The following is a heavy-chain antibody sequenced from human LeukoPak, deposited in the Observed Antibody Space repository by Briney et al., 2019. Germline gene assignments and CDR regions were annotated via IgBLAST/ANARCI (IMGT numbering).Heavy chain of an antibody. CDR2: IYYSGTT. J-gene: IGHJ4*02. D-gene: IGHD1-1*01. V-gene: IGHV4-39*01. CDR3: ARRSTKENGFDF. CDR1: GGSISSSSYY. Sequence: SETLSLTCTVSGGSISSSSYYWGWIRQPPGEGLAWIGSIYYSGTTYYNPSLGSRVTISLDTSKNQFSLKLTSVTAADTAVYYCARRSTKENGFDFWGQGTLVTVSS.